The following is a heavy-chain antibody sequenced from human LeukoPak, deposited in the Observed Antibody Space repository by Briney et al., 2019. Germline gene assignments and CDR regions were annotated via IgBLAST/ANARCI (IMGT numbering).Heavy chain of an antibody. CDR1: GDSISSYY. CDR2: IYTSGSS. CDR3: ARDLFSVIGTRFDP. Sequence: PSETLSLTCTVSGDSISSYYWSWIRQPAGKGLEWIGRIYTSGSSNYNPSFKSRVTMSVDTSKNQFSLKLNSMTAADTAVYHCARDLFSVIGTRFDPWGQGTLVTVSS. J-gene: IGHJ5*02. D-gene: IGHD2-21*01. V-gene: IGHV4-4*07.